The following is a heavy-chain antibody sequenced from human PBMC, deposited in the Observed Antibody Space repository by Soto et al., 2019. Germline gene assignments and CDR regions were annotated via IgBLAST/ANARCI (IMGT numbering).Heavy chain of an antibody. J-gene: IGHJ4*02. CDR2: IYYSGST. CDR3: ARYGAMPFNSRGY. Sequence: QVQLQESGPGLVKPSETLSLTCTVSGGSVSSGSYYWSWIRQPPGKGLEWIGYIYYSGSTNYNPSLKSRVTISVDTSKNQFSLKLSSVTAADTAVYYCARYGAMPFNSRGYWGQGTLVTVSS. CDR1: GGSVSSGSYY. D-gene: IGHD2-2*01. V-gene: IGHV4-61*01.